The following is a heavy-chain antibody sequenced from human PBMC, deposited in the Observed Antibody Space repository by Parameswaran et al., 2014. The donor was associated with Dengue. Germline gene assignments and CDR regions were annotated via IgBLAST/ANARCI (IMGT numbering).Heavy chain of an antibody. Sequence: WVRQAPGQGLEWMGWINPNSGGTNYAQKFQGRVTMTRDTSISTAYMELSRLRSDDTAVYYCARDAPYYDILTGYYPGAYFDYWGQGTLVTVSS. D-gene: IGHD3-9*01. CDR2: INPNSGGT. CDR3: ARDAPYYDILTGYYPGAYFDY. V-gene: IGHV1-2*02. J-gene: IGHJ4*02.